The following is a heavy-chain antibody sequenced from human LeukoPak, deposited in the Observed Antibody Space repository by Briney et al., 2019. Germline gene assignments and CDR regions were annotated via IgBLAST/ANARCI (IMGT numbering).Heavy chain of an antibody. J-gene: IGHJ3*02. Sequence: PGRSLRLSCAASGFTFDDYGIHWVRQAPGKGLEWVTGISWNSGSMDYADSVEGRFTISRDNAKNSLYLQMNSLRAEDTALYYCAKDIGLRDYYGSGIYAFDIWGQGTMVTVSS. CDR3: AKDIGLRDYYGSGIYAFDI. V-gene: IGHV3-9*01. CDR2: ISWNSGSM. D-gene: IGHD3-10*01. CDR1: GFTFDDYG.